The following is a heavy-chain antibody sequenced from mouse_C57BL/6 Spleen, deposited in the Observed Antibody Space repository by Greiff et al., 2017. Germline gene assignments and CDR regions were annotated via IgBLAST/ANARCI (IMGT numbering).Heavy chain of an antibody. J-gene: IGHJ2*01. D-gene: IGHD2-14*01. Sequence: VQLQQSGPGLVKPSQSLSLTCSVTGYSITSGYYWNWIRQFPGNKLEWMGYISYDGSNNYNPSLKNRISITRDTSKNQFFLKLNSVTTEDTATYYCAREGTRDYFDYWGQGTTLTVSS. CDR1: GYSITSGYY. CDR2: ISYDGSN. V-gene: IGHV3-6*01. CDR3: AREGTRDYFDY.